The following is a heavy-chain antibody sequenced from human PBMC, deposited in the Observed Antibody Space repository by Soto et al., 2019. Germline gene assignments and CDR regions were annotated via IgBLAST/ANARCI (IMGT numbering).Heavy chain of an antibody. CDR1: GGTISSYT. CDR3: ARAQLSYDTSPYGMDV. D-gene: IGHD3-16*01. CDR2: IIPILGIA. Sequence: ASVKVSCKASGGTISSYTISWVRQAPGQGLEWMGRIIPILGIANYAQKFQGRVTIARDTSASTAYMELSSLRSEDTAVYYCARAQLSYDTSPYGMDVWGQGTTVTVSS. J-gene: IGHJ6*02. V-gene: IGHV1-69*02.